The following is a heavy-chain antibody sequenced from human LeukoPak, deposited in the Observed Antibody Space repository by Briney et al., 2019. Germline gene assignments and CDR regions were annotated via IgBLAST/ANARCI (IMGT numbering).Heavy chain of an antibody. D-gene: IGHD2-21*02. Sequence: HPGGSLRLSCAASGFTFSNYGMSWVRQAPGKGLEWVSTISASGGTTSYADSVKGRFTISRDDSKNTLYLQMNSLRADDTAVCYCAKLTGDEGGYWGQGRLVTVSS. CDR3: AKLTGDEGGY. J-gene: IGHJ4*02. CDR2: ISASGGTT. CDR1: GFTFSNYG. V-gene: IGHV3-23*01.